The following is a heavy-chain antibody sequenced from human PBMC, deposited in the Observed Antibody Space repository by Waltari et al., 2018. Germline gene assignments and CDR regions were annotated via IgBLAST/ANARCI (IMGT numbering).Heavy chain of an antibody. V-gene: IGHV4-38-2*02. CDR2: IYHSGST. CDR1: GYYIRSGYL. Sequence: QVQLQESGPGLVKPSATLSLTCTVSGYYIRSGYLWGWIRQPPGKGLEWIGSIYHSGSTYYNPSLKSRVTISVDTSKNQFSLKLSSVTAADTAVYYCARDHRLTGVWFDPWGQGTLVTVSS. D-gene: IGHD3-9*01. CDR3: ARDHRLTGVWFDP. J-gene: IGHJ5*02.